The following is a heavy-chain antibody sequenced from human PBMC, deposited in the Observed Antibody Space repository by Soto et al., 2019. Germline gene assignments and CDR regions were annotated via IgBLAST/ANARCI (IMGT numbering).Heavy chain of an antibody. CDR2: ISGGGGTA. D-gene: IGHD6-13*01. V-gene: IGHV3-23*01. J-gene: IGHJ1*01. CDR3: AKDQAAAGTISRYFQN. CDR1: GFTFGTYA. Sequence: EVQLLESGGGLVQPEGSLRLSCAASGFTFGTYAMSWVRQAPGKGLEWVSGISGGGGTAYYADSVKGRFTISRDNSKNTLYLQVNSLRAEDTAVYYCAKDQAAAGTISRYFQNWGQGTLVTVSS.